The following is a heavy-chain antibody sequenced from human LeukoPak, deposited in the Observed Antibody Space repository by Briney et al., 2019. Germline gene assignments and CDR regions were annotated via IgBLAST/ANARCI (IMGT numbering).Heavy chain of an antibody. CDR1: GFTFSSYG. Sequence: GRSLRLSCAASGFTFSSYGMHWVRQAPGKGLEWVAVISYDGSNKYYADSVKGRFTISRDNSKNTLYLQMNSLRAEDTAVYYFAKSDSSSWYSAFDIWGQGTMVTVSS. V-gene: IGHV3-30*18. J-gene: IGHJ3*02. CDR3: AKSDSSSWYSAFDI. D-gene: IGHD6-13*01. CDR2: ISYDGSNK.